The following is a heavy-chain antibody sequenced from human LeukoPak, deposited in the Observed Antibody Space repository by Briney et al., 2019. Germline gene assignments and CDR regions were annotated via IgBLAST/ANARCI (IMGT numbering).Heavy chain of an antibody. D-gene: IGHD3-10*01. Sequence: SETLSLTCTVSGGSISSYYWSWIRQPPGKGLEGIGDIYTSGSTNYNPSLKSRGTTSVDTSNNHFSLKLSSVTAEDTAVYYCARQGSWGNCRLSYFDLWGRGTLVTVSS. J-gene: IGHJ2*01. CDR3: ARQGSWGNCRLSYFDL. V-gene: IGHV4-4*09. CDR2: IYTSGST. CDR1: GGSISSYY.